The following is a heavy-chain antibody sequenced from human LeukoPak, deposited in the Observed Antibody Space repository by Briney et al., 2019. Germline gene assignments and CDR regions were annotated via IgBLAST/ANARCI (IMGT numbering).Heavy chain of an antibody. CDR2: INHSGST. D-gene: IGHD1-26*01. Sequence: SETLSLTCAVYGGSFSGYYWYWIRQPPGKGLEWIGEINHSGSTNYNPSLKSRVTISVDTSKNQFSLKLSSVTAADTAVYYCARHRQWELQGIDYWGQGTLVTVSS. CDR1: GGSFSGYY. V-gene: IGHV4-34*01. J-gene: IGHJ4*02. CDR3: ARHRQWELQGIDY.